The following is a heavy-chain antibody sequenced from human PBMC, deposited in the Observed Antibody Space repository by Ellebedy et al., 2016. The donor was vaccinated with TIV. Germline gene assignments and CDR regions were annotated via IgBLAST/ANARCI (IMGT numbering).Heavy chain of an antibody. CDR3: VRDLHWSYFD. D-gene: IGHD1-26*01. J-gene: IGHJ4*02. V-gene: IGHV3-7*03. Sequence: GESLKISCAASGFTCSLNWMYWVRQAPGKGLEWVANIKEDGSEEYYVDSVKGRFTISRDNAKNSLYLQMNSLRAEDTAVYYCVRDLHWSYFDWGQGTLVTVSS. CDR1: GFTCSLNW. CDR2: IKEDGSEE.